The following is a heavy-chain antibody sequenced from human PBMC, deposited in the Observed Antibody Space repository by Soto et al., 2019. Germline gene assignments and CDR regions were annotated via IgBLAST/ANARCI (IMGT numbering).Heavy chain of an antibody. D-gene: IGHD2-21*01. Sequence: GPTLVNPTQTLTQTCTSSGFSHRTTGVGVGWIRQPPGKALEWLALIYWDDDNRYNPSLKSRLTITKDTSKNQVVLTMTNMGPVDTGTYYCAHRPVVVGAYYFDYWGQGTLVTVSS. CDR1: GFSHRTTGVG. CDR2: IYWDDDN. CDR3: AHRPVVVGAYYFDY. V-gene: IGHV2-5*02. J-gene: IGHJ4*02.